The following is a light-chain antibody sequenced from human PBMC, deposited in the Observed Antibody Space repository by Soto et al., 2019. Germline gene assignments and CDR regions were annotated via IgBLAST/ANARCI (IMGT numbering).Light chain of an antibody. CDR2: GAY. V-gene: IGKV3-15*01. J-gene: IGKJ4*01. Sequence: VLTQSPGTLSLSPGDSAIISCRDTQSIKTNLAWHQQKPGQAHRLLIYGAYTRATNITDTFRGSGSGTEFTLTISSLQSEDSAIYYCQQYNRWPPLTFGGGTKVDIK. CDR3: QQYNRWPPLT. CDR1: QSIKTN.